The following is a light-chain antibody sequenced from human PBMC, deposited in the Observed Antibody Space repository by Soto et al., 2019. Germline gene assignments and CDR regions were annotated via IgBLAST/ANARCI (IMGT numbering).Light chain of an antibody. CDR1: SSDVGGYNY. J-gene: IGLJ1*01. CDR2: DVS. CDR3: SSHKSSSPYV. Sequence: QSVLTQPASVSGSPGQSITISCTGASSDVGGYNYVSWYQQHPGKAPKLMIYDVSNRPSGVSNRFSGSKSGNTASLTISGLQAEDEADYYCSSHKSSSPYVFGTGTKVTV. V-gene: IGLV2-14*01.